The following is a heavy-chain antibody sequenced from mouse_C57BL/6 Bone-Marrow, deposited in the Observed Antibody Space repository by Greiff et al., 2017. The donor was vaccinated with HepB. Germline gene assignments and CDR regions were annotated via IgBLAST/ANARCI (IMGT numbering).Heavy chain of an antibody. CDR2: ILPGSGST. D-gene: IGHD2-2*01. J-gene: IGHJ4*01. CDR1: GYTFPGYW. CDR3: ASIYYGYDEGNYYAMDY. Sequence: VQLQESGAELMKPGASVKLSCKATGYTFPGYWIEWVKQRPGHGLEWIGEILPGSGSTNYNEKFKGKATFTADTSSNTAYMQLSSLTTEDSAIYYCASIYYGYDEGNYYAMDYWGQGTSVTVSS. V-gene: IGHV1-9*01.